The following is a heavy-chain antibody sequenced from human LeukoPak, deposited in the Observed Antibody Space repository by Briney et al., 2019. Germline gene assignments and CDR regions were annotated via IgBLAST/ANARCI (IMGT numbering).Heavy chain of an antibody. J-gene: IGHJ5*02. CDR2: INPNSGGT. CDR1: GYTFTGYY. CDR3: AREWVVVPAASNWFDP. Sequence: ASVKVSCKASGYTFTGYYMHWVRQAPGQGLEWMGWINPNSGGTNYAQKFQGRVTMTRDTSISTAYMELSRLRSDDTAVYYCAREWVVVPAASNWFDPWGQGTLVTVSS. V-gene: IGHV1-2*02. D-gene: IGHD2-2*01.